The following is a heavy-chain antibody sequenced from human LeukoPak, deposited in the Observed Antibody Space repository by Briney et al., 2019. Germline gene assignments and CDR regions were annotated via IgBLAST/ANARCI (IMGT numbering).Heavy chain of an antibody. V-gene: IGHV4-59*08. CDR1: GGSISSYY. CDR3: ARLSTYYYDRTPTKYYFDY. D-gene: IGHD3-22*01. Sequence: SETLSLTCTVSGGSISSYYWSWIRQPPGKGLEWIGYIYYSGSTNYNPSLKSRVTISVDTSKNQFSLKLSSVTAADTAVYYCARLSTYYYDRTPTKYYFDYWGQGTPVTVSS. CDR2: IYYSGST. J-gene: IGHJ4*02.